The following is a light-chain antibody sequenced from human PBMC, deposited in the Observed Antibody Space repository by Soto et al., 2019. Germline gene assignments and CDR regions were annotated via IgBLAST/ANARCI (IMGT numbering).Light chain of an antibody. CDR3: HQFDSSLT. V-gene: IGKV3-20*01. CDR1: QSVGSSY. CDR2: ATS. J-gene: IGKJ1*01. Sequence: EIVLTQSPGTLSLSPGERATLSCRASQSVGSSYLAWYQQKHGQAPRLLMYATSSRDTGIPDRFSGSGSGTVFTLTISRLEPEDFAVYYCHQFDSSLTFGQGTRVEIK.